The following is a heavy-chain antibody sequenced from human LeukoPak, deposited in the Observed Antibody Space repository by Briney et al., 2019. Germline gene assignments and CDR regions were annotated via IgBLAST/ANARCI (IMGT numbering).Heavy chain of an antibody. J-gene: IGHJ6*03. CDR2: IYYSGST. CDR3: ARVRPRGYYDSSGYYANYHMDV. D-gene: IGHD3-22*01. Sequence: SETLSLTCTVSGGSINNYYWSWIRQPPGKGLEWIGYIYYSGSTNYNPSLKSRVTISVDTSKKQFSLKLSSVTAADTAVYYCARVRPRGYYDSSGYYANYHMDVWGKGTTVTVSS. CDR1: GGSINNYY. V-gene: IGHV4-59*01.